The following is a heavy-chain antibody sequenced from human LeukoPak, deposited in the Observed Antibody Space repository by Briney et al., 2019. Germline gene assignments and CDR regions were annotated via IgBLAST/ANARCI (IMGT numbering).Heavy chain of an antibody. CDR2: INHSGST. V-gene: IGHV4-34*01. Sequence: SETLSLTCAVYGGSFSGYYWSWIRQPPGKGLEWIGEINHSGSTNYNPSLKSRVTISVDTSKNQFSLKLSSVTAADTAVYYCARHPNGIAAAGTGVWYWGQGTLVTVSS. D-gene: IGHD6-13*01. J-gene: IGHJ4*02. CDR1: GGSFSGYY. CDR3: ARHPNGIAAAGTGVWY.